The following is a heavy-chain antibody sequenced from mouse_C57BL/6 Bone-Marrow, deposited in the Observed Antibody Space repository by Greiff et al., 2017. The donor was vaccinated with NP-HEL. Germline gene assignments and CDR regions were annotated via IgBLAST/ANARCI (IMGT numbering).Heavy chain of an antibody. J-gene: IGHJ4*01. CDR2: IWGGGST. D-gene: IGHD2-2*01. V-gene: IGHV2-9*01. CDR3: AKRGGYTEYAMDY. CDR1: GFSFTSYG. Sequence: VQLQESGPGLVAPSQSLSITCTVSGFSFTSYGVDWVRQPPGTGLAWLGVIWGGGSTNYNSALMSRLSISKDNSKSQVFLKMNSLQTDDTAIYYCAKRGGYTEYAMDYWGQGTSVTVSS.